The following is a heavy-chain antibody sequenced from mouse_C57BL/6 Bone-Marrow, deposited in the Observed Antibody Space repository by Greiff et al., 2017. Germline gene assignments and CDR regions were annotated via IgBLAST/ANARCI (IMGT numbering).Heavy chain of an antibody. CDR1: GYSITSGYY. D-gene: IGHD2-5*01. J-gene: IGHJ4*01. Sequence: VQLKESGPGLVKPSQSLSLTCSVTGYSITSGYYWNWIRQFPGNKLEWMGYISYDGSNNYNPSLKNRISITRDTSKNQFFLKLNSVTTEDTATXYCARYYSNYVPYYAMDYWGQGTSVTVSS. CDR2: ISYDGSN. V-gene: IGHV3-6*01. CDR3: ARYYSNYVPYYAMDY.